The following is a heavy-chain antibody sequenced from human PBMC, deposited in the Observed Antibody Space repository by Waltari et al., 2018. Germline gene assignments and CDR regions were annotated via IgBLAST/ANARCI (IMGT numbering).Heavy chain of an antibody. CDR1: GYKFTSYV. Sequence: QVQLVQSGPEVKKPGASVMVSCKTSGYKFTSYVVSWVQQAPGQGLEWMGWISPYNGHKTYEHNLQGRVNMTIDTSTSTAYMELGSLSSDDTAVYFCARVSRVIGDGFDIWGQGTIVTVSS. J-gene: IGHJ3*02. V-gene: IGHV1-18*01. D-gene: IGHD2-21*01. CDR2: ISPYNGHK. CDR3: ARVSRVIGDGFDI.